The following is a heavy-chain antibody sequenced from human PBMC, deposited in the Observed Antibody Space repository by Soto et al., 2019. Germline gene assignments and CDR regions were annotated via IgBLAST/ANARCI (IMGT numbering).Heavy chain of an antibody. V-gene: IGHV4-34*01. CDR3: ARGWLRSYYYYGMDV. D-gene: IGHD5-12*01. J-gene: IGHJ6*02. Sequence: SETLSLTCAVYGGSFSGYYWSWIRQPPGKGLEWIGEINHSGGTNYNPSLKSRVTISVDTSKNQFSLKLSSVTAADTAVYYCARGWLRSYYYYGMDVWGQGTTVTVSS. CDR1: GGSFSGYY. CDR2: INHSGGT.